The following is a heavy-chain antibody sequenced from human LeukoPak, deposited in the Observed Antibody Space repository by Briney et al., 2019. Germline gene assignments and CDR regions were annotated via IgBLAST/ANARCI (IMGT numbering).Heavy chain of an antibody. Sequence: ASVKVSCKASGDTFSRYAISWVRQAPGQGLEWMGWINPKSGGTNYAQKFQGRVTMTRDTSISTAYMELSRLRSDDTAVYFCARVIGFGELSLGHWGQGTLVTVSS. CDR1: GDTFSRYA. V-gene: IGHV1-2*02. J-gene: IGHJ4*02. D-gene: IGHD3-10*01. CDR3: ARVIGFGELSLGH. CDR2: INPKSGGT.